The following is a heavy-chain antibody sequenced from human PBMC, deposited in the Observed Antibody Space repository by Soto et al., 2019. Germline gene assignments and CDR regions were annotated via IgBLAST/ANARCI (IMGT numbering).Heavy chain of an antibody. V-gene: IGHV4-34*01. J-gene: IGHJ5*02. D-gene: IGHD6-19*01. CDR1: GVSFSGYY. CDR3: ERGLGIKVGSGWYGSFSGFDP. CDR2: INHSGST. Sequence: LSLTCALYGVSFSGYYWRLVRPPPGKGVEWIGEINHSGSTNYNPSLKSRVTISVGTSKNQFALTLSSVTAADTAVYYCERGLGIKVGSGWYGSFSGFDPWGQGTLVTVSS.